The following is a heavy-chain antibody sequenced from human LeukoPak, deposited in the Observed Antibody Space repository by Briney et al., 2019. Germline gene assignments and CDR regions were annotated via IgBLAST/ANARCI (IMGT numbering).Heavy chain of an antibody. D-gene: IGHD6-6*01. CDR2: IYYSGST. CDR3: ARMDGSSQPHFDY. CDR1: GGSISSYY. J-gene: IGHJ4*02. V-gene: IGHV4-59*01. Sequence: SETLSLTCTVSGGSISSYYWSWIRQPPGKGLEWIGYIYYSGSTNYNPSLKSRVTISVDTSKNQFSLKLSSVTAADTAVYYCARMDGSSQPHFDYWGQGTLVTASS.